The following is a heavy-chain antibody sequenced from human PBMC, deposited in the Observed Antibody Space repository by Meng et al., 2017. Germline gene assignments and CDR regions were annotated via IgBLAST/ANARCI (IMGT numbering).Heavy chain of an antibody. CDR2: VYHRGDT. D-gene: IGHD1-7*01. CDR3: GRDQGRELINH. Sequence: QVQLQEAGRGLVKPSGTLSLTCTVSGDSISSDIWWSWVRQPPGKGLEWIGEVYHRGDTNYNPSLKSRVVISVDKSKNQFSLNLSSVTAADTAVYYCGRDQGRELINHWGQGTLVTVSS. J-gene: IGHJ4*02. V-gene: IGHV4-4*02. CDR1: GDSISSDIW.